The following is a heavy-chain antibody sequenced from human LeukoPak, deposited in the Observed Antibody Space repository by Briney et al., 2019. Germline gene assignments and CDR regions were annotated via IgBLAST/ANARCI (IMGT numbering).Heavy chain of an antibody. CDR3: AKQLVSSGSYYNY. J-gene: IGHJ4*02. D-gene: IGHD3-22*01. CDR1: GFTFSNYA. CDR2: ISDSGDST. Sequence: GGSLRLSCAASGFTFSNYAMNWVRQAPGKGLEWVSVISDSGDSTYYADSVKGRFTISRDNSKNTLYLQMNSLRAEDTAVYYCAKQLVSSGSYYNYWGQGTLVTVYS. V-gene: IGHV3-23*01.